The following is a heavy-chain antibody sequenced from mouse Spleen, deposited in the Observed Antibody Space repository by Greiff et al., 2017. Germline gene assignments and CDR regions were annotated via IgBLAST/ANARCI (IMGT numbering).Heavy chain of an antibody. Sequence: EVKLVESGPGLVKPSQSLSLTCSVTGYSITSGYYWNWIRQFPGNKLEWMGYISYDGSNNYNPSLKNRISITRDTSKNQFFLKLNSVTTEDTATYYCATIYYDYDGDAMDYWGQGTSVTVSS. D-gene: IGHD2-4*01. CDR3: ATIYYDYDGDAMDY. J-gene: IGHJ4*01. CDR1: GYSITSGYY. V-gene: IGHV3-6*01. CDR2: ISYDGSN.